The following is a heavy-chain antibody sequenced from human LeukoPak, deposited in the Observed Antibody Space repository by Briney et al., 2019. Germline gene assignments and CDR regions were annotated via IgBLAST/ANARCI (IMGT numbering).Heavy chain of an antibody. D-gene: IGHD1-14*01. J-gene: IGHJ4*02. Sequence: LRXXCXASGSTFXNYAMNWVGQAPGKGLEWVSAISGSGGSTYYADSVKGRFTIYRENSKNKLYLQMNSLRPEDTAVYYCAKPARTNYADYWGQGTLVTVSS. CDR3: AKPARTNYADY. CDR1: GSTFXNYA. V-gene: IGHV3-23*01. CDR2: ISGSGGST.